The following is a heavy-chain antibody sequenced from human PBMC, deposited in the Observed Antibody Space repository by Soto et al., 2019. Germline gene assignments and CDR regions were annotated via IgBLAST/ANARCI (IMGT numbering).Heavy chain of an antibody. D-gene: IGHD6-19*01. CDR1: GFTFSSYS. J-gene: IGHJ4*02. V-gene: IGHV3-21*01. Sequence: EVQLVESGGGLVKPGGSLRLSCAASGFTFSSYSMNWVRQAPGKGLEWVSSISSSSSYIYYADSVKGRFTISRDNAKNPLYLQMNSLRAEDTAVYYCAGARIKSSSGCFDYWGQGTLVTVSS. CDR3: AGARIKSSSGCFDY. CDR2: ISSSSSYI.